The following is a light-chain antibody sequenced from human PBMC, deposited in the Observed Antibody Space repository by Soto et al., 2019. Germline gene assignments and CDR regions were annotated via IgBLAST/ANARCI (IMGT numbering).Light chain of an antibody. Sequence: QSMLTQPPSASGTPGQRVTISCSGSRSNIGSNYVYWYQQLPGTAPKLLIYRNNQRPSGVPDRFSGSKSGTSASLAISGLRSEDEADYYCAAWDDSLSGFYVFGTGTKLTVL. CDR1: RSNIGSNY. V-gene: IGLV1-47*01. CDR3: AAWDDSLSGFYV. CDR2: RNN. J-gene: IGLJ1*01.